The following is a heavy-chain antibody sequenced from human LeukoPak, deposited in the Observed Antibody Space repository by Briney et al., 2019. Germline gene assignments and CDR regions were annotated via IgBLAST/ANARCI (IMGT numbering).Heavy chain of an antibody. CDR2: ISGGGADT. CDR1: GFTFTRYA. V-gene: IGHV3-23*01. Sequence: PGGSLRLSCAASGFTFTRYALSWVRQAPGKGLEWVSAISGGGADTFYADSVKGRFTISTDISKKTLYLQMSSLRAEDTAVYYCAKGLFSGSLDFEFWGQGTLVTVSS. D-gene: IGHD3-10*01. J-gene: IGHJ4*02. CDR3: AKGLFSGSLDFEF.